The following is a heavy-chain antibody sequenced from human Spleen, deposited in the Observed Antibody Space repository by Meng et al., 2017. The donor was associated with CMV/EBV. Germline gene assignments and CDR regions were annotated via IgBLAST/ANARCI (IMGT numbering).Heavy chain of an antibody. CDR2: IHHSRGT. V-gene: IGHV4-4*02. CDR3: ARVREGCSRASCTLDP. J-gene: IGHJ5*02. D-gene: IGHD2-2*01. CDR1: GDSIRSSNW. Sequence: SQTLSLTCVVSGDSIRSSNWWTWVRQTPGKGLEWIGEIHHSRGTYYNPSLNSRATISLDKSKNYFSLDLTSVTAADTGVYYCARVREGCSRASCTLDPWGQGTLVTVSS.